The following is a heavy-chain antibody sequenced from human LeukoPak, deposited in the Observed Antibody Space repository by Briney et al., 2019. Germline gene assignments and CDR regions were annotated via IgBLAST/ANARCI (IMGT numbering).Heavy chain of an antibody. V-gene: IGHV4-34*01. J-gene: IGHJ4*02. Sequence: SETLSLTCAVYGGSFSNYYCSWIRQPPGKGLEWLGEINLSGSTNYNPSLKSRVTTSGDTSKNQFSLKLTSVTAADTAVYYCAYSGTYYGRRPPLDYWGQGTLVTVSS. D-gene: IGHD1-26*01. CDR3: AYSGTYYGRRPPLDY. CDR2: INLSGST. CDR1: GGSFSNYY.